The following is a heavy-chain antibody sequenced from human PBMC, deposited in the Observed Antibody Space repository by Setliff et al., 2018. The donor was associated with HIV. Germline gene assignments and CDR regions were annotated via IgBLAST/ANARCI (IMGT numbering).Heavy chain of an antibody. J-gene: IGHJ4*01. CDR1: GFTFNTYA. Sequence: GVLKISCAASGFTFNTYAMSWVRQAPGKGLEWVSVISGSGGSTFYADSVKGRFTISRDNSKNTLYLQMNGLRVEDTAVYYCAKDGISGGAYPPYYFDYWGHGTLVTVSS. CDR3: AKDGISGGAYPPYYFDY. D-gene: IGHD2-15*01. V-gene: IGHV3-23*01. CDR2: ISGSGGST.